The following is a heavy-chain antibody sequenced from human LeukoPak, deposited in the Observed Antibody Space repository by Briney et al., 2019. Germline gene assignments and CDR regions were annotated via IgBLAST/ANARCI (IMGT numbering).Heavy chain of an antibody. CDR3: ARAALAVAGTPFDY. Sequence: SETLSLTCTVSGVSISSSNSYWGWIRQPPGKGLEWIGSIYYSGSTYYNPSLKSRVTISVDTSKNQFSLKLSSVTAADTAVYYCARAALAVAGTPFDYWGQGTLVTVSS. V-gene: IGHV4-39*07. CDR1: GVSISSSNSY. D-gene: IGHD6-19*01. J-gene: IGHJ4*02. CDR2: IYYSGST.